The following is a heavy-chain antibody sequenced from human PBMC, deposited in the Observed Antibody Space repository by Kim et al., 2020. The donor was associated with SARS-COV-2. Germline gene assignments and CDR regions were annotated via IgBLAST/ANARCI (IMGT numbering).Heavy chain of an antibody. Sequence: SVKVSCKASGGTFSSYAISWVRQAPGQGLEWMGGIIPIFGTANYAQKFQGRVTITADESTSTAYMELSSLRSEDTAVYYCAIMVYSVAEYFQHWGQGTLVTVYS. CDR1: GGTFSSYA. V-gene: IGHV1-69*13. CDR2: IIPIFGTA. J-gene: IGHJ1*01. D-gene: IGHD2-8*01. CDR3: AIMVYSVAEYFQH.